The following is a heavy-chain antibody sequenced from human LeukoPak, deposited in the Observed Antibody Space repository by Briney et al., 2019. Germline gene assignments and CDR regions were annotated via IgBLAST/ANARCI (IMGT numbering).Heavy chain of an antibody. D-gene: IGHD2-2*01. CDR3: ARRYCSSTDCLFDY. V-gene: IGHV3-48*03. Sequence: GGSLRLSCAASGFTFSNYDMNWVRQAPGKGLGWVSHISSGGSIKYYADSLKGRFTISRDNAKNSLYLQMNSLRAEDTAVYYCARRYCSSTDCLFDYWGQGTLVTVSS. CDR1: GFTFSNYD. J-gene: IGHJ4*02. CDR2: ISSGGSIK.